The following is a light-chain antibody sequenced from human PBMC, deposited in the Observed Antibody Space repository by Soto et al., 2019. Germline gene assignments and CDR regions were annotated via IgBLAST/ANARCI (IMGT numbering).Light chain of an antibody. CDR1: QSVRSD. V-gene: IGKV3-15*01. CDR3: QQYNFSPPNT. Sequence: TQSPATLSVSPGEGATLSCRASQSVRSDLAWYQQKPGQAPRLLIYHASTRATGIPARFSGSGSGTEFTLTITSLQSEDSAVYYCQQYNFSPPNTFGGGTKGDSK. CDR2: HAS. J-gene: IGKJ4*01.